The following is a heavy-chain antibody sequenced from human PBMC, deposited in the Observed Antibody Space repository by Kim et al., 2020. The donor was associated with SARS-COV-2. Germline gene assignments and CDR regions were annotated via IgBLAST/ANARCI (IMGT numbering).Heavy chain of an antibody. J-gene: IGHJ6*02. V-gene: IGHV1-2*02. CDR1: GCTFTGYY. CDR2: INPNSGGT. CDR3: ARLDYYGSGSYYQPWSYYYGMDV. Sequence: ASVKVSCKASGCTFTGYYMHWVRQAPGQGLEWMGWINPNSGGTNYAQKFQGRVTMTRDTSISTAYMELSRLRSDDTAVYYCARLDYYGSGSYYQPWSYYYGMDVWGQGTTVTVSS. D-gene: IGHD3-10*01.